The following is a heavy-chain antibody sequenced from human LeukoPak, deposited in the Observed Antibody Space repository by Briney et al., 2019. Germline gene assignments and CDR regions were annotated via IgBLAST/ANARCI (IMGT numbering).Heavy chain of an antibody. V-gene: IGHV1-69*01. CDR3: ARVLEATHDAFDI. Sequence: SVKVSCRASGGTFSSYAISWVRQAPGQGLEWMGGIIPIFGTANYAQKFQGRVTITADESTSTAYMELSSLRSEDTAVYYCARVLEATHDAFDIWGQGTMVTVSS. CDR2: IIPIFGTA. D-gene: IGHD5-12*01. J-gene: IGHJ3*02. CDR1: GGTFSSYA.